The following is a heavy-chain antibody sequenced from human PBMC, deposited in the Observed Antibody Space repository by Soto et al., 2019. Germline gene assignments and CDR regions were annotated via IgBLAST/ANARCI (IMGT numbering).Heavy chain of an antibody. Sequence: SVKVSCKASGGTFSSYAISWVRQAPGQGLEWMGGIIPIFGTANYAQKFQGRVTITADESTSTAYMELSSLRSEDTAVYYCARGTGYCSGGSCAAYGMDVWGQGTTVTV. V-gene: IGHV1-69*13. J-gene: IGHJ6*02. CDR2: IIPIFGTA. CDR3: ARGTGYCSGGSCAAYGMDV. D-gene: IGHD2-15*01. CDR1: GGTFSSYA.